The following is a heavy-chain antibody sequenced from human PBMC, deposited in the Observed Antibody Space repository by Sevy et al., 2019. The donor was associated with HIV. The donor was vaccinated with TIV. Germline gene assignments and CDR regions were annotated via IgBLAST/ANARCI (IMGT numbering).Heavy chain of an antibody. CDR2: ISYDGSNK. CDR1: GFTFSSYA. J-gene: IGHJ6*02. CDR3: ARVTRYCSSTSCYHYYYYGMDV. Sequence: GGSLRLSCAASGFTFSSYAMHWVRQAPGKGLEWVAVISYDGSNKYYADSVKGRFTISRDNSKNTLYLQMNSLRAEDXXXXYCARVTRYCSSTSCYHYYYYGMDVWGQGTTVTVSS. D-gene: IGHD2-2*01. V-gene: IGHV3-30-3*01.